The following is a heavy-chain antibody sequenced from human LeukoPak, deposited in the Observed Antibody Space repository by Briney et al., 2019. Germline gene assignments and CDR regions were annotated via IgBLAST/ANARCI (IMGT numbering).Heavy chain of an antibody. D-gene: IGHD2-21*02. CDR2: ISGSGGSP. Sequence: GGSLRLSCAASGFTFGCYAMSWVRQAPGKGLEWVSTISGSGGSPYYADSVKGRFTISRDNSKNTLYLQMNSLRAEDTAVYYCAKDHCGGDCYTFDYWGQGTLVTVSS. J-gene: IGHJ4*02. V-gene: IGHV3-23*01. CDR3: AKDHCGGDCYTFDY. CDR1: GFTFGCYA.